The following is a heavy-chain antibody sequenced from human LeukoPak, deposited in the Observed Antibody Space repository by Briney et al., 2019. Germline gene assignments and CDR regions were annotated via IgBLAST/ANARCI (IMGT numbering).Heavy chain of an antibody. CDR2: INPNSGGT. D-gene: IGHD6-19*01. CDR3: ARSPGYSSGPDY. V-gene: IGHV1-2*02. J-gene: IGHJ4*02. Sequence: CINPNSGGTNYAQKFQGRVTMTRDTSISTAYMELSRLRSDDTAVYFCARSPGYSSGPDYWGQGTLVTVSS.